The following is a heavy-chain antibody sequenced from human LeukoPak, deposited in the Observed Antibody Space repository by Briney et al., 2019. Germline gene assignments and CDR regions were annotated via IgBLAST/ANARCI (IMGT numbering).Heavy chain of an antibody. V-gene: IGHV1-2*02. D-gene: IGHD3-9*01. CDR1: GYTFTGYY. CDR3: ARGDYDILTGYASAYFDY. Sequence: ASVKVSCKASGYTFTGYYMHWVRQAPGQGLEWMGWINPNRGGTNYAQKFQGRVTMTRDTSISTAYMELSRLRSDDTAVYYCARGDYDILTGYASAYFDYWGQGTLVTVSS. J-gene: IGHJ4*02. CDR2: INPNRGGT.